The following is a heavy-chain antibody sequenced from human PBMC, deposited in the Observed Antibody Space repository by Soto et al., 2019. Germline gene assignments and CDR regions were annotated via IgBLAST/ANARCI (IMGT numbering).Heavy chain of an antibody. CDR1: GGHFDRFA. V-gene: IGHV1-69*01. J-gene: IGHJ6*02. CDR2: IIPFLSAT. Sequence: QVQLVQSGAEVKKPGSSVKVSCRASGGHFDRFALSWLRQAHGQGLEWMGGIIPFLSATTYEHKFQGRVTITADESANTTYLELRSLTSDDTAVYYCARGEDGYGDFGSMDVWGQGTSVTVSS. D-gene: IGHD4-17*01. CDR3: ARGEDGYGDFGSMDV.